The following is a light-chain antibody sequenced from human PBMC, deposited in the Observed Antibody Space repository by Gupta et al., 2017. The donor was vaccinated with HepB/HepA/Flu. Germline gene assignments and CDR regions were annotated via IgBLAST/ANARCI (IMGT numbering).Light chain of an antibody. CDR1: SSDVGGYTY. J-gene: IGLJ3*02. V-gene: IGLV2-14*03. CDR2: DVT. Sequence: QSALTQPASVSGPPGQPLTISCTGTSSDVGGYTYVSWYQQHPGKAPKLMIYDVTNRPSGVSNRFSGSKSGNTASLTISGLQAEDEADYYCSSYTSSSTLEFGGGTKLTVL. CDR3: SSYTSSSTLE.